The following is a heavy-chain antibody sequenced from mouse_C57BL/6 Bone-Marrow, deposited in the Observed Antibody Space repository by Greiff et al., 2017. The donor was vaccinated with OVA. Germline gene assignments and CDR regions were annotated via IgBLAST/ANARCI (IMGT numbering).Heavy chain of an antibody. CDR2: INPNNGGT. CDR1: GYTFTDYY. D-gene: IGHD2-4*01. CDR3: ERGLIYYDYDGGYWYFEV. J-gene: IGHJ1*03. V-gene: IGHV1-26*01. Sequence: VQLQQSGPELVKPGASVKISCKASGYTFTDYYMNWVKQSHGKSLEWIGDINPNNGGTSYNQKFKGKATLTVDKSSSTAYMELRSLTSEDSAVYYCERGLIYYDYDGGYWYFEVWGKGTTVTVSS.